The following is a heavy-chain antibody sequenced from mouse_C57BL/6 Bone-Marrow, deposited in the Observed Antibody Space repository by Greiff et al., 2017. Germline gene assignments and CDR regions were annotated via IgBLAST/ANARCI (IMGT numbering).Heavy chain of an antibody. V-gene: IGHV3-6*01. CDR2: ISYDGSN. Sequence: EVKLQESGPGLVKPSQSLSLTCSVTGYSITSGYYWNWIRQFPGNKLEWMGYISYDGSNNYNPSLKNRISITRDTSKNQFFLKLNSVTTEDTATYYCARGRALGAYWGQGTLVTVSA. CDR3: ARGRALGAY. D-gene: IGHD4-1*01. CDR1: GYSITSGYY. J-gene: IGHJ3*01.